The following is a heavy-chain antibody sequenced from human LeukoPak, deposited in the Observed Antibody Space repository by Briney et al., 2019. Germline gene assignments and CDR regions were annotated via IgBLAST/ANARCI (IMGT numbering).Heavy chain of an antibody. V-gene: IGHV4-4*02. Sequence: SGTLSLTCAVSGGTISSSNWWSWVRQPPGKGLEWIGEIYHSGSTNYNPSLKSRVTISVDKSKNQFSLKLSSVTAADTAVYYCAREPPSGYCSSTSCSENAFDIWGQGTMVTVSS. CDR2: IYHSGST. CDR3: AREPPSGYCSSTSCSENAFDI. CDR1: GGTISSSNW. J-gene: IGHJ3*02. D-gene: IGHD2-2*01.